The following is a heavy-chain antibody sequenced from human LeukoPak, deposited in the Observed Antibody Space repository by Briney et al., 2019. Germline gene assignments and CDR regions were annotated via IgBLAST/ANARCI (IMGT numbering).Heavy chain of an antibody. CDR2: ISGSGGST. CDR3: ARASYGSGSFPDY. V-gene: IGHV3-23*01. Sequence: PGGSLRLSCAASGFTFSSYAMSWVRQAPGKGLEWVSAISGSGGSTYYADSVKGRFTISRDNSKNTLYLQMNSLRAEDTAVYYCARASYGSGSFPDYWGQGTLVTVSS. CDR1: GFTFSSYA. J-gene: IGHJ4*02. D-gene: IGHD3-10*01.